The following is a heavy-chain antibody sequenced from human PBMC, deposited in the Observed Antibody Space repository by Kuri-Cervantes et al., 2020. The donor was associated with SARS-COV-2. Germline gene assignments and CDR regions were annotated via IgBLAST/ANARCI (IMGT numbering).Heavy chain of an antibody. D-gene: IGHD2-2*01. J-gene: IGHJ4*02. CDR3: ARDCSTADCKTFGYY. CDR1: GGSISDYY. V-gene: IGHV4-59*01. Sequence: SETLSLTCTVSGGSISDYYWSWIRQPPGKGLEWIGDIYYTGSTSYNPSLKSRVAISVATSKNQFSLKLTSVTAADTAVYYCARDCSTADCKTFGYYWGRGTLVTVSS. CDR2: IYYTGST.